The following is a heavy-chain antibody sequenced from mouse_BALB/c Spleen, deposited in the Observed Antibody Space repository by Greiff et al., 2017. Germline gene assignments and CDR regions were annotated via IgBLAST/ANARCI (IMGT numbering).Heavy chain of an antibody. CDR2: ISSGSSTI. CDR1: GFTFSSFG. J-gene: IGHJ1*01. Sequence: EVQVVESGGGLVQPGGSRKLSCAASGFTFSSFGMHWVRQAPEKGLEWVAYISSGSSTIYYADTVKGRFTISRDNPKNTLFLQMTRLRSEDTAMYYCARSPTTVVARWYFDVWGAGTTVTVSS. D-gene: IGHD1-1*01. CDR3: ARSPTTVVARWYFDV. V-gene: IGHV5-17*02.